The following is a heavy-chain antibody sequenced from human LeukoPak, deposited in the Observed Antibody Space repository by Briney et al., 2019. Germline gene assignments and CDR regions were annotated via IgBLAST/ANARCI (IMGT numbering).Heavy chain of an antibody. CDR3: ARSSWGSYYPLFDY. D-gene: IGHD3-10*01. J-gene: IGHJ4*02. Sequence: GGSLRLSCAASGFSFSNYGMHWVRQAPGKGLEWVAVLWYDGTNKYYADSVKGRFTISRDNSKNTLYLQMNSLRAEDTAVYYCARSSWGSYYPLFDYWGQGTLVTVSS. CDR1: GFSFSNYG. V-gene: IGHV3-33*01. CDR2: LWYDGTNK.